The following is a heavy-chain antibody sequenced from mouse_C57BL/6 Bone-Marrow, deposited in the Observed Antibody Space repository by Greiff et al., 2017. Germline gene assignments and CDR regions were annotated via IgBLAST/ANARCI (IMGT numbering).Heavy chain of an antibody. CDR3: ARSYYGSSFAY. Sequence: QVQLKQPGAELVKPGASVKMSCKASGYTFTRYWITWVKQRPGQGLEWIGDIYPGSGSTNYNEKFKSKATLTVDTSSSTAYMQLSCLTAEDSAFYYCARSYYGSSFAYWGQGTLVTVSA. CDR1: GYTFTRYW. J-gene: IGHJ3*01. D-gene: IGHD1-1*01. CDR2: IYPGSGST. V-gene: IGHV1-55*01.